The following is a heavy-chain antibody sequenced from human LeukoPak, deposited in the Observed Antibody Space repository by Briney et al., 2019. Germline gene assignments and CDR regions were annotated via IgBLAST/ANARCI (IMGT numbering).Heavy chain of an antibody. J-gene: IGHJ5*02. D-gene: IGHD2-2*01. V-gene: IGHV1-69*01. CDR2: IIPIFGTA. Sequence: SVKVSCKASGGTFNSYAISWVRQAPGQGLEWMGGIIPIFGTANYAQKFQGRVTITADESTSTAYMELSSLRSEDTAVYYCARDHPQYCSSTSCWNSGGWFDPWGQGTLVTVSS. CDR3: ARDHPQYCSSTSCWNSGGWFDP. CDR1: GGTFNSYA.